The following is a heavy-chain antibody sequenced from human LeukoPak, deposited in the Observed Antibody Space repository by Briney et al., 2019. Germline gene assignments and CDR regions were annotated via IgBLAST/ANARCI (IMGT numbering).Heavy chain of an antibody. Sequence: GGSLRLSCSASQFTFSYYAMTWVRQASGKGLEWVSGVSSSGDYTYYANSAKGRFTISRDNSKNTLYLQLNSLRVEDTAVYYCAKEIYAYGSRGFDYWGQGALVTVSS. CDR3: AKEIYAYGSRGFDY. D-gene: IGHD3-10*01. CDR1: QFTFSYYA. V-gene: IGHV3-23*01. J-gene: IGHJ4*02. CDR2: VSSSGDYT.